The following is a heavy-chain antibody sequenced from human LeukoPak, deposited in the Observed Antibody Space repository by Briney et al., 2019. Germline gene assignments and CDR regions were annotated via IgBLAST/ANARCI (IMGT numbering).Heavy chain of an antibody. Sequence: GSLRLSCAASGFTFSSYAMTWVRQAPGKGLEWVSAISASGRLTYYAESVKGRFTISRENSKTTVSLRVNRLRAEDTAIYYCAKDGHGYEFEHYHYYMDFWGKGTTVIVSS. J-gene: IGHJ6*03. CDR3: AKDGHGYEFEHYHYYMDF. CDR1: GFTFSSYA. D-gene: IGHD5-12*01. V-gene: IGHV3-23*01. CDR2: ISASGRLT.